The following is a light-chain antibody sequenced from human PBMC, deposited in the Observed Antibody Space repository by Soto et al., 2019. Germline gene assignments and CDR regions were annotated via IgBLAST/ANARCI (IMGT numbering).Light chain of an antibody. CDR1: SSDVGAFNF. J-gene: IGLJ2*01. Sequence: QSVLTQPASVSGSPGQSITISCTGTSSDVGAFNFVSWYQQHPGKAPKLMIYDVRHRPSGVSDRFSGSKSGNMASLTIYGLQAEDEADYYCTSHTTTSPPVLFGGGTTLTVL. CDR2: DVR. V-gene: IGLV2-14*03. CDR3: TSHTTTSPPVL.